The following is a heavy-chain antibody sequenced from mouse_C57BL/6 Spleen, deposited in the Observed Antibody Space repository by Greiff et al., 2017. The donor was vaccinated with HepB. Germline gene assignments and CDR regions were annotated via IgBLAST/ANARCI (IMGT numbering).Heavy chain of an antibody. CDR1: GYAFSSSW. CDR3: ARVYSNSYYFDY. V-gene: IGHV1-82*01. D-gene: IGHD2-5*01. Sequence: VKLMESGPELVKPGASVKISCKASGYAFSSSWMNWVKQRPGKGLEWIGRIYPGDGDTNYNGKFKGKATLTADKSSSTAYMQLSSLTSEDSAVYFCARVYSNSYYFDYWGQGTTLTVSS. J-gene: IGHJ2*01. CDR2: IYPGDGDT.